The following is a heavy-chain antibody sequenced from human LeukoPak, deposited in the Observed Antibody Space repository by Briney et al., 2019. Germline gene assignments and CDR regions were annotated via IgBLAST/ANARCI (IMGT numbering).Heavy chain of an antibody. V-gene: IGHV4-39*01. CDR1: GGSISSSNYY. CDR3: ATIQLWFAGTPN. J-gene: IGHJ4*02. Sequence: KPSETLSLTCTVSGGSISSSNYYWGWIRQSPGKGLEWIGSLYYGGNTYYNPSLKSRVTISVDTSNNQFSLRLTSVTAADTAVYYCATIQLWFAGTPNWGQGTLAIVSS. D-gene: IGHD5-18*01. CDR2: LYYGGNT.